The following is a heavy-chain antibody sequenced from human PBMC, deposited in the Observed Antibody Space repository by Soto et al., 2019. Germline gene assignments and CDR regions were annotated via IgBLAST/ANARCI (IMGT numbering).Heavy chain of an antibody. Sequence: SETLSLTCTVSGGSISTYYWNWIRQPAGKRLEWLGRIYTSGYTKYNPSLKSRVTMSLDTSKRQFSLKLSSVTAADTAVYYCARETVAGTDNWFDPWGQGILVTLSS. J-gene: IGHJ5*02. CDR1: GGSISTYY. CDR3: ARETVAGTDNWFDP. CDR2: IYTSGYT. V-gene: IGHV4-4*07. D-gene: IGHD6-19*01.